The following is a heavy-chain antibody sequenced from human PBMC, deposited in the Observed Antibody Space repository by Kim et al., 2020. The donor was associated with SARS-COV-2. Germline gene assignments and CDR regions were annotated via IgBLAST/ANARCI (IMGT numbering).Heavy chain of an antibody. D-gene: IGHD1-1*01. CDR1: GFTFSSYG. CDR3: ARDRDGYNYYFDY. CDR2: ISYDGSNK. J-gene: IGHJ4*02. V-gene: IGHV3-33*05. Sequence: GGSLRLSCAASGFTFSSYGMHWVRQAPGKGLEWVAVISYDGSNKYYADSVKGRFTISRDNSKNTLYLQMNSLRAEDTAVYYCARDRDGYNYYFDYWGQGTLVTVSS.